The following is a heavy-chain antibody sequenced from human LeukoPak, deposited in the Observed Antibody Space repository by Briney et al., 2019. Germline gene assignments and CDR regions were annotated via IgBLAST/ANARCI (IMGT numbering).Heavy chain of an antibody. Sequence: SVKVSCKASGGTFSSYAISWVRQAPGQGLEWMGRIIPILNITNYAQKFQGRVTITADKSTRTAYMELSSLRSEDTAVYYCARDPRGVAAYYYYSMDVWGQGTTVTVSS. CDR1: GGTFSSYA. CDR2: IIPILNIT. V-gene: IGHV1-69*04. D-gene: IGHD6-13*01. J-gene: IGHJ6*02. CDR3: ARDPRGVAAYYYYSMDV.